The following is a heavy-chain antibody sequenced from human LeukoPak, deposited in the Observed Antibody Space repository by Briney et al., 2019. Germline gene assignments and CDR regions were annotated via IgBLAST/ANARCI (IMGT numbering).Heavy chain of an antibody. J-gene: IGHJ4*02. V-gene: IGHV3-30*18. CDR2: ISYDGSNK. D-gene: IGHD5-18*01. CDR3: AKDQAQIITTMGVQDY. CDR1: GFTFSSYG. Sequence: PRGSLRLSCADSGFTFSSYGMHWVRQAPGKGLEWVAVISYDGSNKYYADSVKGRFTISRDNSKNTLYLQMNSLRAEDTAVYYCAKDQAQIITTMGVQDYWGQGTLVTVSS.